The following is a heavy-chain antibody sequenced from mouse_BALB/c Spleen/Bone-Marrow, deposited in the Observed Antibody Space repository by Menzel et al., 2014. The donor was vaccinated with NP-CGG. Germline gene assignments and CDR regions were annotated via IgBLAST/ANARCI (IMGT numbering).Heavy chain of an antibody. CDR1: GYTFTDYA. D-gene: IGHD2-2*01. Sequence: VKLMESGAELVRPGVSVKISCKGSGYTFTDYAMHWVKQSHAKSLEWIGVISTYYGDASYNQKFKGKATMTVDKSSSPAYKELARLTSEDSAIYYCARSGGYDYFDYWGQGTPLTVSS. CDR2: ISTYYGDA. J-gene: IGHJ2*01. V-gene: IGHV1S137*01. CDR3: ARSGGYDYFDY.